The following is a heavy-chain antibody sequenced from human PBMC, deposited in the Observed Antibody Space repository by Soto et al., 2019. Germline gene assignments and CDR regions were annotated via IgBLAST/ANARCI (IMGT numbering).Heavy chain of an antibody. CDR2: INHSGGT. Sequence: VEEGNCVDYGGRWIGQTPGKELEWIGEINHSGGTNYNSSLKSRVTISVDTSKNQFSLILYSVTAADTAVYYCARDGQYYHFWSGYNHEGPYGMDVWGQGPTVTVSS. D-gene: IGHD3-3*02. CDR1: EGNCVDYG. V-gene: IGHV4-34*01. J-gene: IGHJ6*01. CDR3: ARDGQYYHFWSGYNHEGPYGMDV.